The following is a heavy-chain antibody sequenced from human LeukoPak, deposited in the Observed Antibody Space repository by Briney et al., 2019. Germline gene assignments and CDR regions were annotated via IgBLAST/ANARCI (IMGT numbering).Heavy chain of an antibody. CDR3: ARHGVESTRYSSSWYWFDY. V-gene: IGHV4-59*08. CDR2: IYYSGST. Sequence: SQTLSLTCTVSGGSISSYYWSWIRQPPGKGLEWIGYIYYSGSTNYNPSLKSRVTISVDTSKNQFSLKLSSVTAADTAVYYCARHGVESTRYSSSWYWFDYWGQGTLVTVSS. CDR1: GGSISSYY. J-gene: IGHJ4*02. D-gene: IGHD6-13*01.